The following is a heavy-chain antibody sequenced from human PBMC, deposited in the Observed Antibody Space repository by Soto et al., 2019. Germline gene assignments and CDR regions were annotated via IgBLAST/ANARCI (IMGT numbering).Heavy chain of an antibody. CDR3: AREGPAPYYYSGMDV. CDR2: ISAYNGNT. V-gene: IGHV1-18*01. Sequence: QVQLVQSGGEVKKPGASVKVSCKTSGYSFTTYGISWVRQAPGQGLEWMGWISAYNGNTNYAQKLQGRVTMTTATATSTAYRELRRLRSDDTAVYYCAREGPAPYYYSGMDVWGQGSTVTVSS. CDR1: GYSFTTYG. J-gene: IGHJ6*02.